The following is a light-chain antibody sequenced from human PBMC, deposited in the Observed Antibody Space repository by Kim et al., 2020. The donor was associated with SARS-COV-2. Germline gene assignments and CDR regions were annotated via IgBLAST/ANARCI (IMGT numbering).Light chain of an antibody. J-gene: IGLJ3*02. CDR1: NIGSKS. CDR2: HDS. V-gene: IGLV3-21*04. Sequence: PGKTASIPCGGDNIGSKSVHWYQQKPGQAPVLVIYHDSDRPSGIPERFSGSNSGNTATLTIRRVEAGDEADYYCHVWDSSSDHPVFGGGTQLTVL. CDR3: HVWDSSSDHPV.